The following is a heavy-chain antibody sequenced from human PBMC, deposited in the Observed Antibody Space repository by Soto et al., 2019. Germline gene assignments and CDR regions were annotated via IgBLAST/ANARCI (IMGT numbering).Heavy chain of an antibody. J-gene: IGHJ5*02. CDR1: GGSISSYY. Sequence: PSETLSLTCTVSGGSISSYYWSWIRQPPGKGLEWIGYIYYSGSTNYNPSLKSRVTISVDTSKNQLSLKLSSVTAADTAVYYCARVYYYDSSGYYYLNWFDPWGQGTLVTVSS. D-gene: IGHD3-22*01. CDR2: IYYSGST. V-gene: IGHV4-59*01. CDR3: ARVYYYDSSGYYYLNWFDP.